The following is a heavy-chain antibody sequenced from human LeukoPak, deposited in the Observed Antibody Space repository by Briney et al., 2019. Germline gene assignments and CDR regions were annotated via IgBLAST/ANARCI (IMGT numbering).Heavy chain of an antibody. J-gene: IGHJ4*02. Sequence: ASVKVSCKASGYTFTGYYMHWVRQAPGQGLEWMGWINPNSGTTSYAQKFQGRVTMTRVTSIRTVYMELSSLRSDDTAVYYCARDRLTPLRLDDFWGQGTLVTVSS. CDR1: GYTFTGYY. V-gene: IGHV1-2*02. CDR2: INPNSGTT. D-gene: IGHD2-21*02. CDR3: ARDRLTPLRLDDF.